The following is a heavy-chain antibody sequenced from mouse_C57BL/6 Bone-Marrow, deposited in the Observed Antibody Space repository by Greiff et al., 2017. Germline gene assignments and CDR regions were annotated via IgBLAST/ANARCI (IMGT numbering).Heavy chain of an antibody. V-gene: IGHV1-63*01. CDR2: IYPGGGYT. CDR3: ARYYYGFAY. D-gene: IGHD1-1*01. Sequence: VQLQQSGAELVRPGTSVKMSCKASGYTFTNYWIGWAKQRPGHGLEWIGDIYPGGGYTNYNEKFKGKATLTADKSSSTADMQVSSLTSEDSAIYYCARYYYGFAYWGQGTLVTVSA. J-gene: IGHJ3*01. CDR1: GYTFTNYW.